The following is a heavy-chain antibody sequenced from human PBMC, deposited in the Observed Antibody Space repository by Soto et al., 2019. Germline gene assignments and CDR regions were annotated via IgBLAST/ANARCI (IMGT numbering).Heavy chain of an antibody. CDR3: AKDHVYSYGRHFDY. J-gene: IGHJ4*02. Sequence: GGSLRLSCAASGFTFSSYAMSWVRQAPGKGLEWVSAISGSGGSTYYADSVKGRFTISRDNSKNTLYLQMNSLRAGDTAVYYCAKDHVYSYGRHFDYWGQGTLVTVSS. CDR2: ISGSGGST. D-gene: IGHD5-18*01. CDR1: GFTFSSYA. V-gene: IGHV3-23*01.